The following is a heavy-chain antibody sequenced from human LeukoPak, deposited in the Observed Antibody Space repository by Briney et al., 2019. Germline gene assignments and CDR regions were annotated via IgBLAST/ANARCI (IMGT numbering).Heavy chain of an antibody. Sequence: SCKASGYTFTSYDINWVRQAPGKGLEWVAVISYDGSNKYYADSVKGRFTISRDNSKNTLYLQMNSLRAEDTAVYYCAKDLSGWEDYWGQGTLVTVSS. V-gene: IGHV3-30*18. J-gene: IGHJ4*02. D-gene: IGHD6-19*01. CDR2: ISYDGSNK. CDR3: AKDLSGWEDY. CDR1: GYTFTSYD.